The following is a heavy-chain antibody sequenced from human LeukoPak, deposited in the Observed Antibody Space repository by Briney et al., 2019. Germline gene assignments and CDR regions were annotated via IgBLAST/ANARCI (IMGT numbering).Heavy chain of an antibody. CDR2: ITSGSSFI. D-gene: IGHD3-16*01. V-gene: IGHV3-21*01. J-gene: IGHJ4*02. CDR1: GFTFSSYS. Sequence: GGSLRLSCAASGFTFSSYSMNWVRQAPGKGLEWVSSITSGSSFIYYADSVKGRFTISRDNAKNSLYLQMNSLRADDTAVYYCARGLIIDYWGQGTLVTVSS. CDR3: ARGLIIDY.